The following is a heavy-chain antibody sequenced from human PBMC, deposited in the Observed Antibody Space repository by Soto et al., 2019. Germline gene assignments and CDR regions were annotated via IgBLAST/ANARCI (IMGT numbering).Heavy chain of an antibody. D-gene: IGHD5-12*01. Sequence: SETLSLTCAVSGGSISSGGYSWSWIRQPPGKGLEWIGYIYHSGSTYYNLSLKSRVTISVDRSKNQFSLKLSSVTAADTAVYYCARRRGFPYYYGMDVWGQGTTVTVSS. J-gene: IGHJ6*02. CDR2: IYHSGST. CDR3: ARRRGFPYYYGMDV. CDR1: GGSISSGGYS. V-gene: IGHV4-30-2*01.